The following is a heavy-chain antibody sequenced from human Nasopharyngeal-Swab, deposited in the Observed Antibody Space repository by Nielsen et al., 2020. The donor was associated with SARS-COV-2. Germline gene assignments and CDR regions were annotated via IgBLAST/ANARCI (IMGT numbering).Heavy chain of an antibody. CDR3: AREVAGRGVDY. D-gene: IGHD2-15*01. CDR2: ISSSSSYI. CDR1: GFTFSSYS. V-gene: IGHV3-21*01. J-gene: IGHJ4*02. Sequence: GESLKISCAASGFTFSSYSMNWVRQAPGKGLEWVSSISSSSSYIYYADSVKGRFTISRDNAKNSLYLQMNSLRVGDTAVYYCAREVAGRGVDYWGQGTLVTVSS.